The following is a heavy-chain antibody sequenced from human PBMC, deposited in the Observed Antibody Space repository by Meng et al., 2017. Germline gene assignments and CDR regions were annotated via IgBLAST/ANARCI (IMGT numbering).Heavy chain of an antibody. V-gene: IGHV3-23*01. CDR2: ISGSGGST. D-gene: IGHD3-10*01. CDR1: GLTVNTYY. J-gene: IGHJ3*02. Sequence: GESLKISCATSGLTVNTYYMSWVRQAPGKGLEWVSAISGSGGSTYYADSVKGRFTISRDNSKNTLYLQMNSLRAEDTAVYYCAKFGITMVRFPHDAFDIWGQGTMVTVSS. CDR3: AKFGITMVRFPHDAFDI.